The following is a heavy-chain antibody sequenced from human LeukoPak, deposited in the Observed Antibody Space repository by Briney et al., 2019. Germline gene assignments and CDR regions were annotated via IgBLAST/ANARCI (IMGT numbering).Heavy chain of an antibody. V-gene: IGHV3-15*01. CDR3: TTDQVVRGVTNDY. CDR2: IKSKTDGGTT. D-gene: IGHD3-10*01. CDR1: GFTFRSAW. J-gene: IGHJ4*02. Sequence: GGSLRLSCVASGFTFRSAWMNWVRQAPGRGLEWVGRIKSKTDGGTTDYAAPVKGRFTISRDYSKTTLYLQMNSLQTEDTAVYYCTTDQVVRGVTNDYWGQGTLVTVSS.